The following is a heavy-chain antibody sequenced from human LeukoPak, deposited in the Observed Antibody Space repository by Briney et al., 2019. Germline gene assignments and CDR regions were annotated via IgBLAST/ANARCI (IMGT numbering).Heavy chain of an antibody. CDR1: GYTFTSYD. CDR3: AREGDDYGDTRFDP. CDR2: MNPNSGNT. V-gene: IGHV1-8*01. J-gene: IGHJ5*02. Sequence: ASVKVSCKASGYTFTSYDINWVRQATGQGREWMGWMNPNSGNTGYAQKFQGRVTMTRNTSISTAYMELSSLRSEDTAVYYCAREGDDYGDTRFDPWGQGTLVTVSS. D-gene: IGHD4-17*01.